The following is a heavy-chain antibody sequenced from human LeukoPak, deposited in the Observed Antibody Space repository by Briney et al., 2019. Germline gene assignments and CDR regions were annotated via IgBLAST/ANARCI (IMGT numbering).Heavy chain of an antibody. J-gene: IGHJ2*01. V-gene: IGHV4-59*08. CDR2: IYYTGIT. CDR3: ARRGENGHWYFDL. D-gene: IGHD3-16*01. Sequence: PSETLSLTCIVSGGSISSYYWSWIRQPAGKGLEWIGFIYYTGITNYNPSLKSRVTISLDTSKNQFSLRLYSVTAADTAVYYCARRGENGHWYFDLWGRGTLVAVSS. CDR1: GGSISSYY.